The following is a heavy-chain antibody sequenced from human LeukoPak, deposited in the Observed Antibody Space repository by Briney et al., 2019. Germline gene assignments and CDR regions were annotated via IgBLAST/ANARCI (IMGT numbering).Heavy chain of an antibody. CDR1: GFSFSTYA. J-gene: IGHJ4*02. Sequence: GGSLRLSCAASGFSFSTYAMTWVRQAPGEGLEWVSGISKSGDNTYYTDSVKGRFTISRDNSRNTLHLQMSSLRAEDTALYYCVKDRCDGTTCPEVWGQGTLVTVSS. V-gene: IGHV3-23*01. CDR2: ISKSGDNT. D-gene: IGHD2-2*01. CDR3: VKDRCDGTTCPEV.